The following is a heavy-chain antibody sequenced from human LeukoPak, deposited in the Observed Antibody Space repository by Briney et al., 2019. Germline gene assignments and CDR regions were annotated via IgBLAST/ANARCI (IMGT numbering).Heavy chain of an antibody. CDR1: GYTFTSYG. Sequence: ASVKVSCKASGYTFTSYGISWVRQAPGQGLXWXXXXXAYNGNTNYAQKLQGRVTMTTDTSTSTAYMELRSLRSDDTAVYYCARDRSRYSYGWDYFDYWGQGTLVTVSS. J-gene: IGHJ4*02. V-gene: IGHV1-18*01. D-gene: IGHD5-18*01. CDR3: ARDRSRYSYGWDYFDY. CDR2: XXAYNGNT.